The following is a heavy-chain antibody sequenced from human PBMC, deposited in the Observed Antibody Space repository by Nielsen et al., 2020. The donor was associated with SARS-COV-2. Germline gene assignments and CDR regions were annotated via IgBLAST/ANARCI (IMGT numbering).Heavy chain of an antibody. D-gene: IGHD6-6*01. J-gene: IGHJ1*01. V-gene: IGHV4-4*02. CDR2: IYHSGST. Sequence: SETLSLTCTVSGVSISSSNWWTWVRQAPGKGLEWIGEIYHSGSTSFNPSLKSQVSISLDRSTNQFSLNLRSVTAADTAVYYCARPKYPLGAARKEYFQHWGQGTLVTVSS. CDR1: GVSISSSNW. CDR3: ARPKYPLGAARKEYFQH.